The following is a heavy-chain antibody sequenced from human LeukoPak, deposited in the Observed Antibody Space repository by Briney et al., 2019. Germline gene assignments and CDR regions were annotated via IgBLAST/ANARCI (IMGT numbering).Heavy chain of an antibody. J-gene: IGHJ4*02. CDR3: ARLGGSSGWLNDH. CDR2: IIPILGIA. D-gene: IGHD6-19*01. V-gene: IGHV1-69*04. Sequence: GASVKVSCKASGGTFSSYAISWVRQAPGQGLEWMGRIIPILGIANYAQKFQGRVTITADKSTGTAYMELSSLRSEDTAVYYCARLGGSSGWLNDHWGQGTLVTVSS. CDR1: GGTFSSYA.